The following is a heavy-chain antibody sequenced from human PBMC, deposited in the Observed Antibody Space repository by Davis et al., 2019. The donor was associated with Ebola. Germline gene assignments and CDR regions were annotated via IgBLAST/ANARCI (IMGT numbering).Heavy chain of an antibody. CDR3: AKDKNYDFWSGYPHDAFDI. J-gene: IGHJ3*02. CDR2: MSGSGGST. V-gene: IGHV3-23*01. CDR1: GFTFSSDA. Sequence: GESLKISCAASGFTFSSDAVSWVRQAPGKGLEWVSAMSGSGGSTYYADSVKGRFTISRDNSKNTLYLQMNSLRAEDTAIYYCAKDKNYDFWSGYPHDAFDIWGQGTMVTVAS. D-gene: IGHD3-3*01.